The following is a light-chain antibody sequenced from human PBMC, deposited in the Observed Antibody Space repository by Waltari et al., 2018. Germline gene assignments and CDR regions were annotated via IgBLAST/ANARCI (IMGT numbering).Light chain of an antibody. CDR2: EVT. J-gene: IGLJ3*02. V-gene: IGLV2-8*01. CDR1: SSDVGGYNY. CDR3: SSYAGSNNYWV. Sequence: QSALTQPPSASGSPGQSVTISCSGTSSDVGGYNYVSSYQQYPGRAPKLMIYEVTKRPSGVPDRFSGSKSGNTASLTVSGLQADDEADYYCSSYAGSNNYWVFGGGTTLTVL.